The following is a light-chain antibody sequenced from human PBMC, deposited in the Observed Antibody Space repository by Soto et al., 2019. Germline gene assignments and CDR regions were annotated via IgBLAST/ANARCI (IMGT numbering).Light chain of an antibody. CDR1: QSVLYNSDNKNY. CDR2: WAS. J-gene: IGKJ2*01. V-gene: IGKV4-1*01. Sequence: IVMTQSPDSLAVSLGERATINCKSSQSVLYNSDNKNYLAWYLQKPGQPPKLLIYWASTRQSGVPDRFSGSGSGTDFTLTISSLQAEDAGIYYCQQFYTRSFTFGQGTRLEIK. CDR3: QQFYTRSFT.